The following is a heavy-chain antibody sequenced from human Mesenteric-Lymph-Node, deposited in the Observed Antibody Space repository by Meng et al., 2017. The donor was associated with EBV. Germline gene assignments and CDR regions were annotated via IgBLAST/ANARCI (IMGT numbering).Heavy chain of an antibody. J-gene: IGHJ5*02. CDR2: TYYRSKWYN. Sequence: QVQLQQSGPGLVKSWQTLSLTCAISGDSVSSNSAPWNWIRQSPSRGLEWLGRTYYRSKWYNDYAVSVKSRITINPDTSKNQFSLQLNSVTPEDTAVYYCARGIVATTRNWFDTWGQGTLVTVAS. D-gene: IGHD5-12*01. V-gene: IGHV6-1*01. CDR3: ARGIVATTRNWFDT. CDR1: GDSVSSNSAP.